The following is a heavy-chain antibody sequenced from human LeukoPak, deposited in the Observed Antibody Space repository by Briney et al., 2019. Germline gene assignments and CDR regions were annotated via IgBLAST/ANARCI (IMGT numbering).Heavy chain of an antibody. CDR1: GGSISSGGYS. D-gene: IGHD3-10*02. J-gene: IGHJ3*02. Sequence: ASETLSLTCAVSGGSISSGGYSWSWIRQPPGKGLEWIGYIYYSGSTYYNPSLKSRVTISVDTSKNQFSLKLSSVTAADTAVYYCARATRTYYYVSNDAFDIWGQGTMVTVSS. CDR2: IYYSGST. CDR3: ARATRTYYYVSNDAFDI. V-gene: IGHV4-30-4*07.